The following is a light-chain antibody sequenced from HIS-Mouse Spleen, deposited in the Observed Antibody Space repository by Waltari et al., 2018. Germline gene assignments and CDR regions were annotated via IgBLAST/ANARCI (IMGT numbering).Light chain of an antibody. J-gene: IGLJ2*01. CDR2: EDS. CDR1: ALPKKY. CDR3: YSTDSSGNHRV. V-gene: IGLV3-10*01. Sequence: SYELTQPPSVSVSPGQTARITCSGDALPKKYAYWYQQTSGQAPGLVIYEDSQRPSGIPGRFSGSSSGTMATLTISGAQVEDEADYYCYSTDSSGNHRVFGGGTKLTVL.